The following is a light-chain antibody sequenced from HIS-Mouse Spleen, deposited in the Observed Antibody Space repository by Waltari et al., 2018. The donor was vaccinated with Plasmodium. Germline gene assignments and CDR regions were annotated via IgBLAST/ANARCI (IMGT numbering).Light chain of an antibody. Sequence: QSALTQPASVSGSPGQSITISCTGTSSDVGRSNLVSWYQQHPGQAPKLMIYEGSKRPSGVSNRFSGSKSGNTASMTISGLQAEDEADYYCCSYAGSSTFVFGGGTKLTVL. V-gene: IGLV2-23*03. CDR2: EGS. J-gene: IGLJ3*02. CDR3: CSYAGSSTFV. CDR1: SSDVGRSNL.